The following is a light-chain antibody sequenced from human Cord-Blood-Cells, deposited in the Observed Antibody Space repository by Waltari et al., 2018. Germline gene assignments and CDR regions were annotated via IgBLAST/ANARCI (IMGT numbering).Light chain of an antibody. V-gene: IGLV5-37*01. CDR3: MIWPSNASV. J-gene: IGLJ1*01. CDR1: SDINVGSYN. CDR2: YYSDSDK. Sequence: QPVLTQPPSSSASPGESARLTCTLPSDINVGSYNIYWYQQKPGSPPRYPMYYYSDSDKGQGSVAPIRFSGSKYSSANTGILLISGLQSEDEADYFCMIWPSNASVFGTGTKFTVL.